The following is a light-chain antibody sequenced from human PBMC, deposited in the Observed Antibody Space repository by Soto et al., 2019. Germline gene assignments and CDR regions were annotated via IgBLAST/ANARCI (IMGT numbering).Light chain of an antibody. V-gene: IGKV3-20*01. J-gene: IGKJ3*01. Sequence: EIVLTQSPGTLSLSPGERATLSCRASQSVSSNYLAWYQQKPGQAPRLLIYGTSIRATGIPDRFSGSGSGTDFTLTISRLEPEDFAVYYCQQYAFLFTFGPGTKVDFK. CDR3: QQYAFLFT. CDR1: QSVSSNY. CDR2: GTS.